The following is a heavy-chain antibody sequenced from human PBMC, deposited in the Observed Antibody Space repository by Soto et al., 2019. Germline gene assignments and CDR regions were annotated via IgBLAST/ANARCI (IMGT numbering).Heavy chain of an antibody. CDR1: GGTFSSYT. CDR2: IIPILGIA. V-gene: IGHV1-69*02. J-gene: IGHJ4*02. CDR3: AKVRPLTAMVPAAPYYFDY. D-gene: IGHD5-18*01. Sequence: SVKVSCKASGGTFSSYTISWVRQAPGQGLEWMGRIIPILGIANYAQKFQGRVTITADKSTSTAYMELSSLRSEDTAVYYCAKVRPLTAMVPAAPYYFDYWGQGTLVTVSS.